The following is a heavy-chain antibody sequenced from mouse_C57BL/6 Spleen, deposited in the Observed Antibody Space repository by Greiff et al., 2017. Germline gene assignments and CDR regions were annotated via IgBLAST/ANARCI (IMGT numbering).Heavy chain of an antibody. D-gene: IGHD2-5*01. Sequence: VQLQQSGAELVRPGASVTLSCKASGYTFTDYEMHWVKQTPVHGLEWIGAIDPVTGGTDYNQKFKGKAILTADKSSSTAYMELRSLTSEDSAVFYCTRSGSNSGYAMDYWGQRTSVTVSS. CDR3: TRSGSNSGYAMDY. J-gene: IGHJ4*01. CDR1: GYTFTDYE. V-gene: IGHV1-15*01. CDR2: IDPVTGGT.